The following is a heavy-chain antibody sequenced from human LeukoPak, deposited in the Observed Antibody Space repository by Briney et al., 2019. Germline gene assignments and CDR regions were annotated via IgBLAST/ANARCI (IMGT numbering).Heavy chain of an antibody. CDR1: GFTFSSYS. J-gene: IGHJ5*02. D-gene: IGHD3-9*01. V-gene: IGHV3-21*01. CDR3: ARQRGDYDILTEPYNWFDP. CDR2: ISSSSSYI. Sequence: GGSLRLSCAASGFTFSSYSMNWVRQAPGKGLEWVSSISSSSSYIYYAGSVKGRFTISRDNAKNSLYLQMNSLRAEDTAVYYCARQRGDYDILTEPYNWFDPWGQGTLVTVSS.